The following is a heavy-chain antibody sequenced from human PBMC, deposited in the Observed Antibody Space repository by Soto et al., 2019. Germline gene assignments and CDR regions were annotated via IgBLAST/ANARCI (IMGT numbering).Heavy chain of an antibody. CDR2: ISSSSSYI. V-gene: IGHV3-21*04. Sequence: GGSLSLSCAASGFTFSSYSMNWVRQAPGKGLEWVSSISSSSSYIYYADSVKGRFTISRDESKNMAYLQMNRLQIEDTALYYCISDLVGPDTGLDYWGPGTLVTVSS. D-gene: IGHD2-15*01. J-gene: IGHJ4*02. CDR1: GFTFSSYS. CDR3: ISDLVGPDTGLDY.